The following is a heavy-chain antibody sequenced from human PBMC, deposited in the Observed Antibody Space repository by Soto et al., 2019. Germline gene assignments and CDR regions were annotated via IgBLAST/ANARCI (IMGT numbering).Heavy chain of an antibody. CDR3: ASARHIGP. CDR2: IKEDGSER. V-gene: IGHV3-7*01. Sequence: EVQLVESGGDLVQPGGSLRLSCAASGFTFSNYWMSWVRQAPGKGLEWVANIKEDGSERNYVDSVKGRFTISRDNAENSLYLQMNSLRAEDPAVYYCASARHIGPWGQGTLVTVSS. D-gene: IGHD2-21*01. CDR1: GFTFSNYW. J-gene: IGHJ5*02.